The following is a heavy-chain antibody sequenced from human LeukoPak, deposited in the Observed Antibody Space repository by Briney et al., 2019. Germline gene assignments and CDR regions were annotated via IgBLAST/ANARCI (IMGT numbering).Heavy chain of an antibody. D-gene: IGHD6-19*01. Sequence: GGSLRLSCAASGFIFSAYNMVWVRQAPGKGLEWVARISGSSFNYINYADSVKGRFTVSRDNARNSLYLQMNSPRAEDTAVYYCARASGWGYNWFDPWGQGTLVTVSS. V-gene: IGHV3-21*01. CDR2: ISGSSFNYI. CDR3: ARASGWGYNWFDP. CDR1: GFIFSAYN. J-gene: IGHJ5*02.